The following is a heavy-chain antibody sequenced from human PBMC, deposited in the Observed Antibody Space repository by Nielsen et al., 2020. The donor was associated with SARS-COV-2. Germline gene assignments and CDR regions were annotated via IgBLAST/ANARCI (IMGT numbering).Heavy chain of an antibody. CDR1: GDRFTTYW. CDR3: ARLASGWYNGYFDL. CDR2: IYPGDSDT. J-gene: IGHJ2*01. V-gene: IGHV5-51*01. D-gene: IGHD6-19*01. Sequence: GESLKISCKDSGDRFTTYWIGWVRQMPGKGLEWMGIIYPGDSDTRYSPSFQGQVTISADKSISTAYLQWSSLKASDTAMYYCARLASGWYNGYFDLWGRGTLVTVSS.